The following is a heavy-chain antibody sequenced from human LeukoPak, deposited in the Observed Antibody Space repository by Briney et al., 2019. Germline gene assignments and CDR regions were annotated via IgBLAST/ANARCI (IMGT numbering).Heavy chain of an antibody. CDR1: GGSITTSSYY. Sequence: PSETLSLTCSVSGGSITTSSYYWGWIRQPPEKRLEWIGSIYYTGSAFHSPSLKSRVTISVDTSKNQFSLKLSSVTAADTAVYYCAKSRVRGVIFYRGYYMDVWGKGTTVTVSS. CDR2: IYYTGSA. V-gene: IGHV4-39*07. CDR3: AKSRVRGVIFYRGYYMDV. D-gene: IGHD3-10*01. J-gene: IGHJ6*03.